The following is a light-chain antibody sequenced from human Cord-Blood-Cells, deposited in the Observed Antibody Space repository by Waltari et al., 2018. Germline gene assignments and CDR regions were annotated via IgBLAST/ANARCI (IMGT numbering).Light chain of an antibody. CDR3: AAWDDSLSGRV. CDR1: SSNIGRTY. CDR2: RNN. Sequence: QSVLPQPPSASGTPGTGVTIPCSGSSSNIGRTYVHWYQQLPGTAPKLLIYRNNQRPSGVPDRFSGSKSGTSASLAISGLRSEDEADYYCAAWDDSLSGRVFGGGTKLTVL. V-gene: IGLV1-47*01. J-gene: IGLJ3*02.